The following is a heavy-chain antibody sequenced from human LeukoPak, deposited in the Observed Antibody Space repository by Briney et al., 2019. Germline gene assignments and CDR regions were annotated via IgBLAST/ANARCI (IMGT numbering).Heavy chain of an antibody. CDR2: IYSGGST. J-gene: IGHJ3*02. Sequence: GGSLRLSWAASGFSVSSKYMSWDRQAPEKVLEWVSVIYSGGSTYYADSVKGRFTISRDNSKNTLYLQMNSLRAEDTAVYYCAKKTIVGATVDAFDIWGQGTMVTVSS. D-gene: IGHD1-26*01. CDR3: AKKTIVGATVDAFDI. V-gene: IGHV3-53*05. CDR1: GFSVSSKY.